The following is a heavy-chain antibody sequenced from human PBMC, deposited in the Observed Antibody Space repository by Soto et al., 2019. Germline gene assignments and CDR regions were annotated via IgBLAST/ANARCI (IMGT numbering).Heavy chain of an antibody. CDR2: ISAYNGNT. V-gene: IGHV1-18*01. Sequence: QVQLVQSGAEVKKPGASVKVSCKASGYTSTSYGISWVRQAPGQGLEWMGWISAYNGNTNYAQKLQGRVTMTTDTATTTGYMELKSLRSDDTAVDYCVLAAHPHHFDYWGQGTLVTVSS. CDR1: GYTSTSYG. J-gene: IGHJ4*02. CDR3: VLAAHPHHFDY. D-gene: IGHD2-15*01.